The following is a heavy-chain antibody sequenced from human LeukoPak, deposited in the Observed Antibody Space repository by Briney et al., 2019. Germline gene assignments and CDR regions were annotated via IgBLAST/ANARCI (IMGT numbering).Heavy chain of an antibody. CDR2: INGGGDNT. Sequence: GGCLRLSCAASGFTFSRYFMTWVRQAPGKGLELVSAINGGGDNTYYADSVMGRLTISRDNSKNTLYLQMNSLRVEDTAVYYCVKDEPGSSWYNWGQGTLVTVSS. CDR3: VKDEPGSSWYN. V-gene: IGHV3-23*01. D-gene: IGHD6-13*01. CDR1: GFTFSRYF. J-gene: IGHJ4*02.